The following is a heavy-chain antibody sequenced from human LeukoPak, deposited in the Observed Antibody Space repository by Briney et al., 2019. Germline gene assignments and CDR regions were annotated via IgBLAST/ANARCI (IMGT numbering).Heavy chain of an antibody. CDR3: ARVVTMVRGVTQTNWFDP. J-gene: IGHJ5*02. V-gene: IGHV4-34*01. CDR2: INHSGST. CDR1: GGSFSGYC. Sequence: SETLSLTCAVYGGSFSGYCWSWIRQPPGKGLEWIGEINHSGSTNYNPSLKSRVTISVDTSKNQFSLKLSSVTAADTAMYYCARVVTMVRGVTQTNWFDPWGQGTLVTVSS. D-gene: IGHD3-10*01.